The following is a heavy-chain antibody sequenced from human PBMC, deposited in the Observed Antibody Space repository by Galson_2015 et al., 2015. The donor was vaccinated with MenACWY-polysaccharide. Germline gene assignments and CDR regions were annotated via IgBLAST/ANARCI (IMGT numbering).Heavy chain of an antibody. V-gene: IGHV4-61*01. J-gene: IGHJ5*01. Sequence: LSLTCTVSGASVRRTTDYWSWLRQPPGTGLKWIGFMSSNGGANRNPSLKSRVTISIDTSKNQFSLRLNSVTAADTAMYYCAREPTYSGSFGWFDSWGQGTLVTVSP. CDR2: MSSNGGA. CDR3: AREPTYSGSFGWFDS. D-gene: IGHD1-26*01. CDR1: GASVRRTTDY.